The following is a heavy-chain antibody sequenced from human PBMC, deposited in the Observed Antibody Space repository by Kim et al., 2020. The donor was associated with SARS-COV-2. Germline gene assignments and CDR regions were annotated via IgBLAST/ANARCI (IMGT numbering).Heavy chain of an antibody. CDR2: IYYSGST. J-gene: IGHJ4*02. Sequence: SETLSLTCTVSGGSISSYYWSWIRQPPGKGLEWIGYIYYSGSTNNNPSLKRRVTISVDTTKNKFSLKLSSVTAADTAVYYCARDFVADFDYWGQGTLVTV. CDR3: ARDFVADFDY. CDR1: GGSISSYY. D-gene: IGHD5-12*01. V-gene: IGHV4-59*13.